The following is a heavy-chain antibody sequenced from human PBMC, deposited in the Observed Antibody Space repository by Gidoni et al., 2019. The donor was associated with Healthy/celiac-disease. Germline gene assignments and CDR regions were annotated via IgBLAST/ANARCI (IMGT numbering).Heavy chain of an antibody. CDR1: GGTFSSYT. Sequence: QVQLVQSGAEVKQPGSSVKVSCKASGGTFSSYTISWVRQAPGQGLEWMGRIIPTLGIANYAQKFQGRVTITADKSTNTAYMELSSLRSEDTAVYYCARVNAMVRGVIGWFDPWGQGTLVTVSA. D-gene: IGHD3-10*01. J-gene: IGHJ5*02. CDR3: ARVNAMVRGVIGWFDP. CDR2: IIPTLGIA. V-gene: IGHV1-69*02.